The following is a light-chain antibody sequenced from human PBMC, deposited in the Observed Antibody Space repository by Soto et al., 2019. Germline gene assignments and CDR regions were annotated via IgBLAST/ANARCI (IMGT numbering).Light chain of an antibody. Sequence: EIVLTQSPGTRSLSPGERATLSCRASQSVSSSYLAWYQQKPGQAPRLLIYGASSRATGIPDWFSGSGSGTDFSFTISRLEPEAFAVYYCQKYGSSPLYTFGQGNKLEIK. CDR2: GAS. CDR3: QKYGSSPLYT. V-gene: IGKV3-20*01. CDR1: QSVSSSY. J-gene: IGKJ2*01.